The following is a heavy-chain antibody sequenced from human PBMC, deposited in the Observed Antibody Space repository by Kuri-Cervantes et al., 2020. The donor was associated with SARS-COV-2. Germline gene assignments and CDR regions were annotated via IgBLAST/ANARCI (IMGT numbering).Heavy chain of an antibody. CDR2: FDPEDGET. CDR1: GYTFTSYY. V-gene: IGHV1-24*01. J-gene: IGHJ4*02. CDR3: AVGDYGGNYPLGSH. D-gene: IGHD4-23*01. Sequence: ASVKVSCKASGYTFTSYYMHWVRQAPGQGLEWMGGFDPEDGETIYAQKFQGRVTMTEDTSTDTAYMELSSLRSEDTAVYYCAVGDYGGNYPLGSHWGQGTLVTVSS.